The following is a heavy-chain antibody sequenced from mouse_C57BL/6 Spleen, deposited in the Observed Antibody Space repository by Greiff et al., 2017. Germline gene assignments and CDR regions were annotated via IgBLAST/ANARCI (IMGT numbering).Heavy chain of an antibody. CDR1: GFTFSSYG. CDR2: ISSGGSYT. D-gene: IGHD1-1*01. Sequence: EVKLVESGGDLVKPGGSLKLSCAASGFTFSSYGMSWVRQTPDKRLEWVATISSGGSYTYYPDSVKGRFTISRDNAKNTLYLQMSSLKSEDTAMYYCASHYYRTHYFDYWGQGTTLTVSS. J-gene: IGHJ2*01. V-gene: IGHV5-6*01. CDR3: ASHYYRTHYFDY.